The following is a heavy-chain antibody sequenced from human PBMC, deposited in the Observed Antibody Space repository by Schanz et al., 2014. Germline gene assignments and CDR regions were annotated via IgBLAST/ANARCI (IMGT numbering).Heavy chain of an antibody. V-gene: IGHV3-23*01. CDR2: MSGSGSTA. CDR3: ARDHVATTDYDYFFYYLDV. D-gene: IGHD1-1*01. CDR1: GFTFFGSFA. J-gene: IGHJ6*03. Sequence: EVQLLESGGGLVQPGGSLRLSCVASGFTFFGSFAMSWVRQAPGKGLEWVSGMSGSGSTADYADSVKGRFTISRDTSKNTLYLLLNSLRAEDTAVYYCARDHVATTDYDYFFYYLDVWATGITVIVSS.